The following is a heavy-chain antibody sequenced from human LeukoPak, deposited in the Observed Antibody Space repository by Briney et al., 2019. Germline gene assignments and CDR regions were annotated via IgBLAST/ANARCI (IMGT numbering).Heavy chain of an antibody. Sequence: SETLSLTCAVYGGSFSGYYWSWIRQPPGKGLEWIGEINHSGSTNYNPSLKSRATISVDTSKNQFSLKLSSVTAADTAVYYCARGLAVFDYWGQGTLVTVSS. CDR2: INHSGST. V-gene: IGHV4-34*01. CDR3: ARGLAVFDY. CDR1: GGSFSGYY. J-gene: IGHJ4*02. D-gene: IGHD6-19*01.